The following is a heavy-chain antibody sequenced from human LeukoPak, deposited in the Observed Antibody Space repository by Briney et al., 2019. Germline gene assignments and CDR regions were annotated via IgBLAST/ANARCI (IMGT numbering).Heavy chain of an antibody. D-gene: IGHD3-16*02. CDR3: ARAFQSLGGLSLPDY. Sequence: ASVKVSCKASGGTFSSYAISWVRQAPGQGLEWMGWIHPSTGNPTYAQGFTGRFVFSLDTSVSTTYLQISSLKAEDTAVYYCARAFQSLGGLSLPDYWGQGTLVTVSS. CDR2: IHPSTGNP. V-gene: IGHV7-4-1*02. CDR1: GGTFSSYA. J-gene: IGHJ4*02.